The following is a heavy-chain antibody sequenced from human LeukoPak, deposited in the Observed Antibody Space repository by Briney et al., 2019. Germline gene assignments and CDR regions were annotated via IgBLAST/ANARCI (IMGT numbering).Heavy chain of an antibody. CDR2: INPNSGGT. V-gene: IGHV1-2*02. D-gene: IGHD1-1*01. J-gene: IGHJ4*02. CDR3: ARVRRALLDYSFDY. Sequence: ASVKVSCKASGYTFTGYYMHWVRQAPGQGLEWMGWINPNSGGTNYAQKFQGRVTMTTDTSTNTAYMELRSLRSDDTAVYYCARVRRALLDYSFDYWGQGTLVTVSS. CDR1: GYTFTGYY.